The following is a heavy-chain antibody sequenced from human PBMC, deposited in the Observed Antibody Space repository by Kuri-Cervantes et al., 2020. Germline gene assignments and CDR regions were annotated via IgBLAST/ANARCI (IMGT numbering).Heavy chain of an antibody. J-gene: IGHJ5*02. CDR1: GGSFSGYY. V-gene: IGHV4-59*01. CDR3: ARTVDSSGYYFNWFDP. Sequence: ESLKISCAVYGGSFSGYYWSWIRQPPGKGLEWIGYIYYSGSTNYNPSLKSRVTISVDTSKNQFSLKLSSVTAADTAVYYCARTVDSSGYYFNWFDPWGQGTLVTVSS. CDR2: IYYSGST. D-gene: IGHD3-22*01.